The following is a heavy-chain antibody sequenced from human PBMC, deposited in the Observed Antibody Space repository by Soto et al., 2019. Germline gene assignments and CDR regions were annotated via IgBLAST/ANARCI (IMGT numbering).Heavy chain of an antibody. CDR2: ISGSGGST. Sequence: PGGSLKLSCAASGFPFSSYPMSWVGRAPGKGLEWVSAISGSGGSTYYADSVKGRFTISRDNSKNTLYLQMNSLRAEDTAVYYCANLHHCSGGSCHLSGDAFDIWGQGTMVTVSS. J-gene: IGHJ3*02. V-gene: IGHV3-23*01. CDR1: GFPFSSYP. CDR3: ANLHHCSGGSCHLSGDAFDI. D-gene: IGHD2-15*01.